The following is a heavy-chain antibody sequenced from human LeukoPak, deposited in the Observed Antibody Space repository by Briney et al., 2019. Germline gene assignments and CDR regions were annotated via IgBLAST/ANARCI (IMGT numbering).Heavy chain of an antibody. CDR2: IYYSGST. V-gene: IGHV4-39*01. Sequence: SETLSLTCTVSGGCISSSSYYWGWIRQPPGKGLEWIGSIYYSGSTYYNPSLKSRVTISVDTSKNQFSLKLSSVTAADTAVYYCARGLGVIGDFDYWGQGTLVTVSS. J-gene: IGHJ4*02. D-gene: IGHD3-22*01. CDR3: ARGLGVIGDFDY. CDR1: GGCISSSSYY.